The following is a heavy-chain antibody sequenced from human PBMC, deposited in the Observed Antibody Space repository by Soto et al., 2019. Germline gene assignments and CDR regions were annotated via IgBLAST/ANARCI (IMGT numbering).Heavy chain of an antibody. D-gene: IGHD2-15*01. J-gene: IGHJ6*02. V-gene: IGHV4-59*01. Sequence: LSLTCTVSGGSISSYYWSWIRQPPGKGLEWIGYIYYSGSTNYNPSLKSRVTISVDTSKNQFSLKLSSVTAADTAVYYCARDREYCSGGSCYLPKYGMDVCGQGTPVTVSS. CDR2: IYYSGST. CDR3: ARDREYCSGGSCYLPKYGMDV. CDR1: GGSISSYY.